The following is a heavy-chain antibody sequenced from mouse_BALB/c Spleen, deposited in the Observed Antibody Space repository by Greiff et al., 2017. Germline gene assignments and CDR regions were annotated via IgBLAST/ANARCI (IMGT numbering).Heavy chain of an antibody. V-gene: IGHV5-4*02. Sequence: EVHLVESGGGLVKPGGSLKLSCAASGFTFSDYYMYWVRQTPEKRLEWVATISDGGSYTYYPDSVKGRFTISRDNAKNNLYLQMSSLKSEDTAMYYCARGGLAMDYWGQGTSVTVSS. CDR3: ARGGLAMDY. CDR1: GFTFSDYY. D-gene: IGHD3-3*01. CDR2: ISDGGSYT. J-gene: IGHJ4*01.